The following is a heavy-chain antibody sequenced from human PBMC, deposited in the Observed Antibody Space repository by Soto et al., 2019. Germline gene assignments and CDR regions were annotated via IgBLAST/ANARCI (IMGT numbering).Heavy chain of an antibody. CDR3: AREAAPYYYYYGMDV. CDR1: GFTFSSYG. D-gene: IGHD6-25*01. V-gene: IGHV3-33*01. Sequence: PGGSLRLSCAASGFTFSSYGMHWVRQAPGKGLGGVAVIWYDGSNKYYADSVKGRFTISRDNSKNTLYLQINSLRAEDTAVYYCAREAAPYYYYYGMDVWGQGTTVTVS. J-gene: IGHJ6*02. CDR2: IWYDGSNK.